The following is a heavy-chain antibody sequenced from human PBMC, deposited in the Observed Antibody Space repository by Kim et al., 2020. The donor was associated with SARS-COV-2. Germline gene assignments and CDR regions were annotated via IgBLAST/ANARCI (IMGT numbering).Heavy chain of an antibody. CDR2: ISPASCNT. Sequence: ASVKVSCQASGYSLISDSRSWVRQAPGQGLEWIGWISPASCNTNYVQKFQGRVTMTTDTSTGTAYMDLASLKFDDTAVYFCARDFGFSSLWGQGTLVTVSS. CDR1: GYSLISDS. CDR3: ARDFGFSSL. V-gene: IGHV1-18*01. J-gene: IGHJ4*02. D-gene: IGHD3-3*01.